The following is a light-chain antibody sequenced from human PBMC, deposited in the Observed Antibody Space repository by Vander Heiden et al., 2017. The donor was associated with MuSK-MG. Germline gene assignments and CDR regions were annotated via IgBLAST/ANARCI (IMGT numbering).Light chain of an antibody. CDR1: QGISSA. V-gene: IGKV1D-13*01. CDR3: QQFNNYPPIT. Sequence: AIQLTQSPSSLSASVGDRVTITCRASQGISSALAWYQQKPGKAPKLLIYDASSLESGVPSRFSGSGYGTDFTLTISSLQPEDFAPYYCQQFNNYPPITFGQGTRMEIK. CDR2: DAS. J-gene: IGKJ5*01.